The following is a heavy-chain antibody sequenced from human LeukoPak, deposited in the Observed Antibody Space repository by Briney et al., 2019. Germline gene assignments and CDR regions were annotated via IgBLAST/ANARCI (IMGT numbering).Heavy chain of an antibody. Sequence: KPSETLSLTCSVSDGSINSYYWNWIRRPPGKGLEWIGYIYYNGNTNYSPSLKSRVTMSVDTSKNLFSLKVSSVTAADTGVYYCARGRSNYYGMDVWGQGTTVTVS. CDR1: DGSINSYY. D-gene: IGHD1-26*01. CDR2: IYYNGNT. J-gene: IGHJ6*02. V-gene: IGHV4-59*01. CDR3: ARGRSNYYGMDV.